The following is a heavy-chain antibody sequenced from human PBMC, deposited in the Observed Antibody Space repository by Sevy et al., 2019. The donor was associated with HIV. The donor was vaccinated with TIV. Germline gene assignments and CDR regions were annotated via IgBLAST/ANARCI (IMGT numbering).Heavy chain of an antibody. V-gene: IGHV1-3*01. CDR3: ARAILGGIQLWSSGLDY. Sequence: ASVKVSCKASGYTFTSYAMHCVRQAPGQRLEWMGWINAGNGNTKYSQKFQGRVTITRDTSASTAYMELSSLRSEDTAVYYCARAILGGIQLWSSGLDYWGQRTLVTVSS. D-gene: IGHD5-18*01. CDR1: GYTFTSYA. CDR2: INAGNGNT. J-gene: IGHJ4*02.